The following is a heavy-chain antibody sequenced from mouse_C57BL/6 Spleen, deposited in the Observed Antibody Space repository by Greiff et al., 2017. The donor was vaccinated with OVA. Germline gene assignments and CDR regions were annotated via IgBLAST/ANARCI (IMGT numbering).Heavy chain of an antibody. V-gene: IGHV1-50*01. J-gene: IGHJ2*01. D-gene: IGHD4-1*01. CDR1: GYTFTSYW. Sequence: QVQLQQPGAELVKPGASVKLSCKASGYTFTSYWMQWVKQRPGPGLEWIGEIDPSDSYTNYNQKFKGKATLTVDTSSSTAYMQLSSLTSEDSAVYYCATGTDYWGQGTTLTVSS. CDR2: IDPSDSYT. CDR3: ATGTDY.